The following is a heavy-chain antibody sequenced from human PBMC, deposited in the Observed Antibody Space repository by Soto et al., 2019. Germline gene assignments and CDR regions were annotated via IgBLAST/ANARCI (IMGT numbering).Heavy chain of an antibody. CDR3: ARETLYSNYNGYYYGMDV. CDR2: MNPNSGNT. Sequence: ASVKVSCKASGYTFTSYDINWVRQATGQGLEWMGWMNPNSGNTGYAQKFQGRVTMTRNTPISTAYMELSSLRSEDTAVYYCARETLYSNYNGYYYGMDVWGQGTTVTVSS. J-gene: IGHJ6*02. CDR1: GYTFTSYD. D-gene: IGHD4-4*01. V-gene: IGHV1-8*01.